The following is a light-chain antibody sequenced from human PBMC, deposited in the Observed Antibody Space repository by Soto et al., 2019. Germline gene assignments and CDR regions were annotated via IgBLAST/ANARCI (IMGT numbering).Light chain of an antibody. V-gene: IGKV1-8*01. J-gene: IGKJ3*01. Sequence: AIRMTQSPSSFSASTGDRVTITCRASQGISSYLAWYQQKPGKAPTLLIYAASTLHSGVPSRFSGSGSGTDFTLTISCLQSEDFATYYCQQYYSYPLTFGPGTKVDIK. CDR1: QGISSY. CDR3: QQYYSYPLT. CDR2: AAS.